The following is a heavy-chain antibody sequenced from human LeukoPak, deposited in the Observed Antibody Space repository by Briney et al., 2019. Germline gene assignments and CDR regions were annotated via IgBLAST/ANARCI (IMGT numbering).Heavy chain of an antibody. V-gene: IGHV3-33*08. D-gene: IGHD2-21*01. CDR1: GLTFSGYD. Sequence: GGSLRLSCAASGLTFSGYDMHWVRQAPGKGLEWVARLVYDERNDYANSVKGRFTISRDNSKNTLYLQMDNLRVDDTAVYYCARDLSAAYDFWGQGILVTVSS. CDR2: LVYDERN. J-gene: IGHJ4*02. CDR3: ARDLSAAYDF.